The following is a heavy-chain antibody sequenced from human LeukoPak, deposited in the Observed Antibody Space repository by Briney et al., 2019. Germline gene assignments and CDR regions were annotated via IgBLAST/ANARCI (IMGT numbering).Heavy chain of an antibody. V-gene: IGHV3-43D*03. CDR2: ISWDGGST. CDR3: AKDRSSGRYYYYYYMDV. D-gene: IGHD1-26*01. CDR1: GFTFDDYA. Sequence: PGGSLRLSCAASGFTFDDYAMHWVRQAPGKGLEWVSLISWDGGSTHYADSVKGRFTISRDNSKNSLYLQMNSLRAEDTALYYCAKDRSSGRYYYYYYMDVWGKGTTVTVSS. J-gene: IGHJ6*03.